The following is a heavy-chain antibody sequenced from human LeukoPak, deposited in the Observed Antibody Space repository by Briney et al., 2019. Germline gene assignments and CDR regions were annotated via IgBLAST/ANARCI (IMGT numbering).Heavy chain of an antibody. J-gene: IGHJ4*02. CDR3: GSLGKLRFLEE. V-gene: IGHV3-23*01. Sequence: PGGSLGLSCAVSGFTFTTYAMNWVRQAPGKGLEWVSGISDSGASTYYADSVKGRFTISRDNSKNTLYLQMNSLRAEDTAVYYCGSLGKLRFLEEWGQGTLVTVSS. CDR2: ISDSGAST. CDR1: GFTFTTYA. D-gene: IGHD3-3*01.